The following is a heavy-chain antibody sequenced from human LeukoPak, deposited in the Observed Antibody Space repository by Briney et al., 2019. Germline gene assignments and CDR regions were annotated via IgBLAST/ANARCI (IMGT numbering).Heavy chain of an antibody. CDR1: GYTFTANY. Sequence: ASVKVSCKASGYTFTANYIHWVRQAPGQGLEWMGWINPYTGGTNYAQKFQGRVTMTRDTAINTAYMEMSRLRSDDTAVYYCARGSRYYDSSGYLALSYWGQGTLVTVSS. D-gene: IGHD3-22*01. CDR2: INPYTGGT. V-gene: IGHV1-2*02. J-gene: IGHJ4*02. CDR3: ARGSRYYDSSGYLALSY.